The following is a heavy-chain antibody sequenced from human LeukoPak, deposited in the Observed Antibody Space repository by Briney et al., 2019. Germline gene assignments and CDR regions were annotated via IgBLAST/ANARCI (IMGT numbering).Heavy chain of an antibody. V-gene: IGHV3-74*01. J-gene: IGHJ3*02. Sequence: PGGSLRLSCAASGITFSNCWMHWVRQAPGKGLVWVSRIHSDGSSTTSADSVKGRFTISRDNAENTLYLQMNSLRAEDTAVYFCARGNAHAFDIWGQGTMVTVSS. CDR3: ARGNAHAFDI. CDR2: IHSDGSST. D-gene: IGHD1-1*01. CDR1: GITFSNCW.